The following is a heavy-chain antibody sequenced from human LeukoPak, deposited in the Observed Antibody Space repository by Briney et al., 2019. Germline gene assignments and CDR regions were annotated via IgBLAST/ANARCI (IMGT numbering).Heavy chain of an antibody. Sequence: RGESLKISCKGSGYTFTDYWIGWVRQMPGKGLEWMGIIYPGDSDTRYNPSFQGQVTISADKSISTAYLQWSSLKASDSAMYYCARPLRGDYDSSGCLFDSWGQGTLVTVSS. J-gene: IGHJ4*02. CDR2: IYPGDSDT. CDR1: GYTFTDYW. CDR3: ARPLRGDYDSSGCLFDS. D-gene: IGHD3-22*01. V-gene: IGHV5-51*01.